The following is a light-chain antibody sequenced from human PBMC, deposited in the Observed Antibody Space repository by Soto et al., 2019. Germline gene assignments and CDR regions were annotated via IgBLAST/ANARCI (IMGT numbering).Light chain of an antibody. CDR2: WAS. CDR1: QSVLYSSNNKNY. CDR3: QQYYSTPPT. J-gene: IGKJ4*01. Sequence: DIVMTQSPDSLVVSLGERATINCKSSQSVLYSSNNKNYLAWYQQKSGQPPKLLIYWASTRESGVPDRFSGSGSGTDFTLTISSLQAEDVAVYYCQQYYSTPPTFGGGTKVEIK. V-gene: IGKV4-1*01.